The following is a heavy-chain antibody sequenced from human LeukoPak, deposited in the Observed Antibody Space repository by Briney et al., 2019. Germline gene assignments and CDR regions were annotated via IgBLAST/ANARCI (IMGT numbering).Heavy chain of an antibody. CDR2: INHSGST. CDR1: GGSISSSNW. Sequence: PSETLSLTCAVSGGSISSSNWWSWVRQPPGKGLEWIGEINHSGSTNYNPSLKSRVTISVDTSKNQFSLKLSSVTAADTAVYYCARHRASQWLVRPVQGGFDYWGQGTLVTVSS. CDR3: ARHRASQWLVRPVQGGFDY. D-gene: IGHD6-19*01. J-gene: IGHJ4*02. V-gene: IGHV4-4*02.